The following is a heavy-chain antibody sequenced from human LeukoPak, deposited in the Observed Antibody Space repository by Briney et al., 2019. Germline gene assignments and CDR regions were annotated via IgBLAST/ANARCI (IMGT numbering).Heavy chain of an antibody. CDR2: ISSSSSYI. D-gene: IGHD2-15*01. CDR3: ARAYRSGENGAFDI. J-gene: IGHJ3*02. CDR1: GFTFSSYS. Sequence: GGSLRLSCAASGFTFSSYSMNWVRQAPGKGLEWVSSISSSSSYIYYADSVKGRFTISRDNAKNSLYLQMNSLRAEDTAVYYCARAYRSGENGAFDIWGQGTMVTVSS. V-gene: IGHV3-21*01.